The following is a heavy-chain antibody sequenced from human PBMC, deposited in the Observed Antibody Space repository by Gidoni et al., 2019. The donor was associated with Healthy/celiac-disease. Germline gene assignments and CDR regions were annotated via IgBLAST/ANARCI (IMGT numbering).Heavy chain of an antibody. J-gene: IGHJ4*02. CDR3: TRHLDDYYDSSGYPSFDY. V-gene: IGHV3-73*02. D-gene: IGHD3-22*01. CDR2: IRSKANSYAT. Sequence: EVQLVESGGGLVQPGGSMKLTCAASGFPFIGSAMPWVRQASGKGLEWVGRIRSKANSYATAYAASVKGRFTISRDDSKNTAYLQMNSLKTEDTAVYYCTRHLDDYYDSSGYPSFDYWGQGTLVTVSS. CDR1: GFPFIGSA.